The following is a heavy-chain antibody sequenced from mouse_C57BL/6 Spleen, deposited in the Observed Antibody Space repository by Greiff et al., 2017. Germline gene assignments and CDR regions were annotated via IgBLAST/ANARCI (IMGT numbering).Heavy chain of an antibody. Sequence: VQGVESGAELVKPGASVKISCKASGYAFSSYWMNWVKQRPGKGLEWIGQIYPGDGDTNYNGKFKGKATLTADKSSSTAYMQLSSLTSEDSAVYFCARCPLNWDDYAMDYWGQGTSVTVSS. CDR3: ARCPLNWDDYAMDY. J-gene: IGHJ4*01. CDR1: GYAFSSYW. CDR2: IYPGDGDT. V-gene: IGHV1-80*01. D-gene: IGHD4-1*02.